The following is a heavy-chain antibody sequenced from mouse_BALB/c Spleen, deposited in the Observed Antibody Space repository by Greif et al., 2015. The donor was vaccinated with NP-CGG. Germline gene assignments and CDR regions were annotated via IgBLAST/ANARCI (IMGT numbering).Heavy chain of an antibody. Sequence: EVQLQQFGPELVKPGASVKISCKTSGYTFTEYTLHWVKQSHGKSLEWIGGINPNNGGTIYNQKFKDEATLTEDRSSSTANMELRSLTSDDSAVYYCVRKRYGNWYFDVWGAGTTVTVSS. D-gene: IGHD2-1*01. CDR3: VRKRYGNWYFDV. CDR2: INPNNGGT. V-gene: IGHV1-18*01. J-gene: IGHJ1*01. CDR1: GYTFTEYT.